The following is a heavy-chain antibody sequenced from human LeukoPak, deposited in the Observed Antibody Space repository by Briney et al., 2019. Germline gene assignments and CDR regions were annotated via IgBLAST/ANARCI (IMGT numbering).Heavy chain of an antibody. CDR2: IKEDGSVK. J-gene: IGHJ4*02. D-gene: IGHD4-11*01. CDR1: GFTFSSFW. Sequence: PGGSLRLSCAASGFTFSSFWMIWVRQAPGKGLEWVANIKEDGSVKNYVDSVKGRFTISRDNAKNSLFLQMNSLGAEDTAVYYCARERYGNYNWGQGTLVTVSS. V-gene: IGHV3-7*03. CDR3: ARERYGNYN.